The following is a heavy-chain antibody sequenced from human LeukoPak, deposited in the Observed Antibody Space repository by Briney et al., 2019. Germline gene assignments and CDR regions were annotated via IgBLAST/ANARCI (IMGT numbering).Heavy chain of an antibody. Sequence: ASVKVSCKVSGYTLTELSMHWVRQAPGKGLEWMGGFDPEDGETIYAQKFQGRVTMTEDTSTDTAYMELSSLRSEDTAVYYCATDHTYYYGSGSLFDYWGQGTLVTVSS. J-gene: IGHJ4*02. D-gene: IGHD3-10*01. CDR1: GYTLTELS. CDR3: ATDHTYYYGSGSLFDY. CDR2: FDPEDGET. V-gene: IGHV1-24*01.